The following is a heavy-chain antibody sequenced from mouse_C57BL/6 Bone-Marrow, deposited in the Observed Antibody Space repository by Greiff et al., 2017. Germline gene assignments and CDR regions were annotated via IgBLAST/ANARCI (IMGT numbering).Heavy chain of an antibody. CDR2: IWGDGST. J-gene: IGHJ4*01. CDR3: ARPPAGEGYAMDY. CDR1: GFSLTSSG. Sequence: VQLKESGPGLVAPSQSLSITCTVSGFSLTSSGVSWVRQPPGKGLEWLGVIWGDGSTTYHSALKSRLSISKDNSKSQVFLKLNSLQTDDTAKYYCARPPAGEGYAMDYWGQGTSVTVSS. V-gene: IGHV2-3*01.